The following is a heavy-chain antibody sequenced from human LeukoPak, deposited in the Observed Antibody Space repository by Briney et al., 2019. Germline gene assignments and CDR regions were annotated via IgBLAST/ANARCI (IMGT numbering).Heavy chain of an antibody. J-gene: IGHJ6*02. CDR3: ARDPVGNYEHGYYYGMDV. D-gene: IGHD3-3*01. CDR1: GGSISSYY. Sequence: KTSETLSLTCTVSGGSISSYYWSWIRQPPGEGLEWIGYIYYSGSTNYNPSLKSRVTISVDTSKNQFSLKLSSVTAADTAVYYCARDPVGNYEHGYYYGMDVWGQGTTVTVSS. V-gene: IGHV4-59*01. CDR2: IYYSGST.